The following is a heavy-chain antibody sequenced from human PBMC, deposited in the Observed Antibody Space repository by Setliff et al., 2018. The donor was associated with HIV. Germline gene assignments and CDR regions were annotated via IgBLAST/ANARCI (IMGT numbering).Heavy chain of an antibody. CDR2: ISAYIGDT. V-gene: IGHV1-18*03. CDR3: ARAVGGSNYFDYSGYQDF. J-gene: IGHJ4*02. Sequence: ASVKVSCQTTGYPFYSYGISWLRQAPGQGLEWRGWISAYIGDTKYAQRFQGRLTITTDTYKPTGYMELRSLKAEDMAVYYCARAVGGSNYFDYSGYQDFWGQVTRVTVPQ. D-gene: IGHD3-22*01. CDR1: GYPFYSYG.